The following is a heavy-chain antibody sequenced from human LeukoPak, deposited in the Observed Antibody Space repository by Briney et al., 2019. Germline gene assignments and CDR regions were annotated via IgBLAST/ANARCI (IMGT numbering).Heavy chain of an antibody. D-gene: IGHD4-17*01. Sequence: PGGSLRLSCAASGFTVSSNYMSWVRQAPGKGLEWVSVIYSGGSTYYAGSVKGRFTISRHNSKNTLHLQMNSLRAEDTAVYYCARDLPGAVTTAFDIWGQGTMVTVSS. CDR3: ARDLPGAVTTAFDI. CDR2: IYSGGST. CDR1: GFTVSSNY. J-gene: IGHJ3*02. V-gene: IGHV3-53*04.